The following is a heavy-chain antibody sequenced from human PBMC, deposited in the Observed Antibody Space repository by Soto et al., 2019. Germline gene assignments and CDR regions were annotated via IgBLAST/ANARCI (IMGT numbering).Heavy chain of an antibody. CDR2: ISAYNGNT. J-gene: IGHJ4*01. CDR1: GYTFTSYG. D-gene: IGHD1-1*01. Sequence: ASVKVSCKASGYTFTSYGISWVRQAPGQGLEWMGWISAYNGNTNYARKLQGRVTMTTAAATITAYMELNSLTSDDTAVYYCTRPLRATAGTTCYYWGQGSLVTVSS. V-gene: IGHV1-18*01. CDR3: TRPLRATAGTTCYY.